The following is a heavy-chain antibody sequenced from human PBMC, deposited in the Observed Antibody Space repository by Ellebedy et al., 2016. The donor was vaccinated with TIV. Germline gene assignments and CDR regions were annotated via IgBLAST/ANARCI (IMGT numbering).Heavy chain of an antibody. J-gene: IGHJ4*02. Sequence: GESLKISCAASGFTFSSYAMHWVRQAPGKGLEWVAVISYDGSNKYYADSVKGRFTISRDNSKNTLYLQMNSLRAEDTAVYYCARDPSPYVVVTALPDYWGQGTLVTVSS. CDR2: ISYDGSNK. CDR3: ARDPSPYVVVTALPDY. V-gene: IGHV3-30*01. D-gene: IGHD2-21*02. CDR1: GFTFSSYA.